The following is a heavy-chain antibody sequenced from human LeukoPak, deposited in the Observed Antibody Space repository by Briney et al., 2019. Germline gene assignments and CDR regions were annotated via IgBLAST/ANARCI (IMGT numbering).Heavy chain of an antibody. CDR1: GGSFSGYY. J-gene: IGHJ6*03. V-gene: IGHV4-4*07. CDR3: AREGQWLVRGYYYMDV. D-gene: IGHD6-19*01. Sequence: SSETLSLTCAVYGGSFSGYYWSWIRQPAGKGLEWIGRIYTSGSTNYNPSLKSRVTMSVDTSKNQFSLKLSSVTAADTAVYYCAREGQWLVRGYYYMDVWGKGTTVTVSS. CDR2: IYTSGST.